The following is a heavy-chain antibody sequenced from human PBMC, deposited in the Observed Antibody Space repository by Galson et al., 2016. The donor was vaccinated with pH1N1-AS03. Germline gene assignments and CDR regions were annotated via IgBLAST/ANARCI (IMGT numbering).Heavy chain of an antibody. D-gene: IGHD4-17*01. V-gene: IGHV4-39*01. CDR2: IYYSGST. CDR1: GGSISTSSYY. CDR3: ARRLYGDYVGGFDP. J-gene: IGHJ5*02. Sequence: LSLTCTVSGGSISTSSYYWGWIRQPPGKGLEWIGSIYYSGSTYYNPSLKSRVTISVNTSKNQLSLKLSSVTAADTAVYYCARRLYGDYVGGFDPWGQGTLVTVAS.